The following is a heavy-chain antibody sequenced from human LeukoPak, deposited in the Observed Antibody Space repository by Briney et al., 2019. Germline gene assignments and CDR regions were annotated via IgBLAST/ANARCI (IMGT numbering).Heavy chain of an antibody. CDR3: TRHTPIPYCSSTSCYEDAFDI. CDR2: IRYDGSNK. D-gene: IGHD2-2*01. CDR1: GFTFSSFG. Sequence: GRSLRLSCTASGFTFSSFGMHWVRQAPGKGLEWVAVIRYDGSNKYYADSVKGRFTISRDNSKNTLYLQMNSLKTEDTAVYYCTRHTPIPYCSSTSCYEDAFDIWGQGTMVTVSS. J-gene: IGHJ3*02. V-gene: IGHV3-33*01.